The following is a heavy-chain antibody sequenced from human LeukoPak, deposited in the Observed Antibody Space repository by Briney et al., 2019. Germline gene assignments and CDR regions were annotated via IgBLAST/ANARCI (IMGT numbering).Heavy chain of an antibody. D-gene: IGHD3-22*01. Sequence: GASVKVSCKASGYTFTSYDINWVRQATGQGLEWMGWMNPNSGNTGYAQKFQGRVTITRNTSISTAYMELSSLRSEDTAVYYCAGAYYYDSSGYYYRNVFYYWGQGTLVTVSS. CDR2: MNPNSGNT. CDR1: GYTFTSYD. V-gene: IGHV1-8*03. J-gene: IGHJ4*02. CDR3: AGAYYYDSSGYYYRNVFYY.